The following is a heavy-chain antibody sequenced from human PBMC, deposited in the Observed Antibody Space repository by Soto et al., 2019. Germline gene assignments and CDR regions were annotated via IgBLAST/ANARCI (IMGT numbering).Heavy chain of an antibody. CDR3: ARTHDYGDYEVWFDP. V-gene: IGHV3-33*01. CDR2: IWYDGSNK. Sequence: QVQLVESGGGVVQPGRSLRLPCAASGFTFSSYGMHWVRQAPGKGLEWVAVIWYDGSNKYYADSVKGRFTISRDNSKNTLYLQMNSLRAEDTAVYYCARTHDYGDYEVWFDPWGQGTLVTVSS. D-gene: IGHD4-17*01. J-gene: IGHJ5*02. CDR1: GFTFSSYG.